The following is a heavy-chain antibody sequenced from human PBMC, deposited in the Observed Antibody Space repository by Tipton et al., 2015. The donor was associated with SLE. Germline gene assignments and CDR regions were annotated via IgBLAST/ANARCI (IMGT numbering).Heavy chain of an antibody. CDR2: IYRGGKK. D-gene: IGHD6-13*01. CDR3: ARVSGGIAYMDV. V-gene: IGHV3-66*01. Sequence: SLRLSCAVSELTVSNNFMSWVRQAPGKGLEWVSIIYRGGKKFYADSVKGRFTISRDHFKNTLYLQMDSLKAEDTALYYCARVSGGIAYMDVWGKGTTVTFSS. CDR1: ELTVSNNF. J-gene: IGHJ6*03.